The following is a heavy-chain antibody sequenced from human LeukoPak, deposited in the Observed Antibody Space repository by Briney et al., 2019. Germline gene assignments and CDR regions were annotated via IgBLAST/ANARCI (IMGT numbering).Heavy chain of an antibody. J-gene: IGHJ4*02. V-gene: IGHV1-18*01. CDR3: AATPVSALEYYFDY. Sequence: ASVKVSCKASGYTFTSYGISWVRQAPGQGLEWMGWISAYNGNTNYAQKFQERVTITRDMSTSTAYMELSSLRSEDTAVYYCAATPVSALEYYFDYWGQGTLVTVSS. CDR1: GYTFTSYG. D-gene: IGHD1-1*01. CDR2: ISAYNGNT.